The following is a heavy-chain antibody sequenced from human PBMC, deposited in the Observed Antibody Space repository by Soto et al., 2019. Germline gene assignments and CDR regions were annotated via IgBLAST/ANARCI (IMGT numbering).Heavy chain of an antibody. D-gene: IGHD2-2*01. V-gene: IGHV4-31*03. CDR3: ASRKADPYCSSTSCYAVGDY. J-gene: IGHJ4*02. Sequence: QVQLQESGPGLVKPSQTLSLTCTVSGGSISSGGYYWSWIRQHPGKGLEWIGYIYYSGSTYYNPSLKRRVTISVDTSKNQFSLKLSSVTAADTAVYYCASRKADPYCSSTSCYAVGDYWGQGTLVTVSS. CDR2: IYYSGST. CDR1: GGSISSGGYY.